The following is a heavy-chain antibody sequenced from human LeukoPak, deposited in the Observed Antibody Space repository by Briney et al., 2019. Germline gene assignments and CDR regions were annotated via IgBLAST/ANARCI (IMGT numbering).Heavy chain of an antibody. CDR1: GFTFSSYA. Sequence: PGRSLRLSCAASGFTFSSYAMHWVRQAPGKGLEWVALISFDGSNKYYADSVKGRFTISRDNSKNTLSLQMNSLRAEDTAVYYCAREQWLVLNYFDSWGQGTLVTVSS. J-gene: IGHJ4*02. CDR2: ISFDGSNK. V-gene: IGHV3-30-3*01. D-gene: IGHD6-19*01. CDR3: AREQWLVLNYFDS.